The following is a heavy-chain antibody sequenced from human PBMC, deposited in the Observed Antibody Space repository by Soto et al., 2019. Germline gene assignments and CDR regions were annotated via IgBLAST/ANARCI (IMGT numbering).Heavy chain of an antibody. Sequence: EVQLVESGGGLVQPGGSLKLSCAASGFTFSGSAMHWVRQASGKGLEWVGRIRSKANSYATAYAASVKGRFTISRDDSKNTAYLQMNSLKTEDTAVYYCTRPLAARRGYYYYYGMDVWGQGTTVTVSS. D-gene: IGHD6-6*01. J-gene: IGHJ6*02. CDR3: TRPLAARRGYYYYYGMDV. CDR1: GFTFSGSA. CDR2: IRSKANSYAT. V-gene: IGHV3-73*02.